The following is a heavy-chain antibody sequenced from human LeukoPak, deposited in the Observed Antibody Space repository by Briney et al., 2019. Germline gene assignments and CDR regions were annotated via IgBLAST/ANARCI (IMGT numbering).Heavy chain of an antibody. CDR3: ARGDCSSTSCYFRGDYYYYMDV. V-gene: IGHV1-69*13. CDR2: IIPIFGTA. CDR1: GGTFSSYA. D-gene: IGHD2-2*01. J-gene: IGHJ6*03. Sequence: SVKVSCKASGGTFSSYAISWVRQAPGQGLEWMGGIIPIFGTANYAQKFQGRVTITADESTSTAYMELSSLRSEDTAVYYCARGDCSSTSCYFRGDYYYYMDVWGKGTTVTISS.